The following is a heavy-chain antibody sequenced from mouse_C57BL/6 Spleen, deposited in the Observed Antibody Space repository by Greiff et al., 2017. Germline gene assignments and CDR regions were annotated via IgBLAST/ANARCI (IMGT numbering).Heavy chain of an antibody. CDR1: GYTFTSYW. CDR3: ARGDYSNDFDY. J-gene: IGHJ2*01. V-gene: IGHV1-64*01. Sequence: QVQLQQPGAELVKPGASVKLSCKASGYTFTSYWMHWVKQRPGQGLEWIGMIHPNSGSTNYNEKFKGKATLTVDKSSSTAYMQLSSLTSDDSAVYYCARGDYSNDFDYWGQGTTLTVSS. CDR2: IHPNSGST. D-gene: IGHD2-5*01.